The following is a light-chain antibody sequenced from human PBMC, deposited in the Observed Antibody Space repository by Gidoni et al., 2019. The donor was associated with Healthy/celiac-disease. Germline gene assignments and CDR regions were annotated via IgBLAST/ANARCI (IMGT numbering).Light chain of an antibody. CDR3: AAWDDSLSVNVV. CDR1: SSNSGSTY. Sequence: QSVLTQPPSASGTPGQRVTISCSGSSSNSGSTYVYWYQQLPGTAPKLLIYRNNQRPSGGPDRFSGSKSGTSASLAISGLRSEDEADYYCAAWDDSLSVNVVFGGGTKLTVL. CDR2: RNN. V-gene: IGLV1-47*01. J-gene: IGLJ2*01.